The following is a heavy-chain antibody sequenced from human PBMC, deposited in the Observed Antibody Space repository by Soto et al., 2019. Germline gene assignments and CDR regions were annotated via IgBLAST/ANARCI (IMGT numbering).Heavy chain of an antibody. CDR3: ARGVGSGSYYNQYNWFDP. Sequence: ASVKVSCKASGYPFTSYGIGWVRQAPGQGLEWTGWISPYNGNTKYAQKVQGRVTMTTDTSTSTAYMELRSLRSDDTAVYYCARGVGSGSYYNQYNWFDPWGQGTLVTVSS. CDR2: ISPYNGNT. D-gene: IGHD3-10*01. CDR1: GYPFTSYG. J-gene: IGHJ5*02. V-gene: IGHV1-18*01.